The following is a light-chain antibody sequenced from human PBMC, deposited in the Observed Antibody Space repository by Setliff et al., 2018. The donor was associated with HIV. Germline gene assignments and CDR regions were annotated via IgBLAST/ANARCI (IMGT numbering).Light chain of an antibody. Sequence: QSALTQPASVPGSPGQSITISCTGTSSDVGTYNAVYWYQQHPGKAPKLMIYDVSTRPSGVSNRFSGSKSSNTASLTISGLQTEDEADYYCSSYTSSSTDVFGTGTKVTVL. J-gene: IGLJ1*01. CDR3: SSYTSSSTDV. CDR2: DVS. V-gene: IGLV2-14*01. CDR1: SSDVGTYNA.